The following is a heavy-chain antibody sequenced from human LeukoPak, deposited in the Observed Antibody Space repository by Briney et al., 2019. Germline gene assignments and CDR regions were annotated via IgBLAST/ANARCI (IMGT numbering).Heavy chain of an antibody. J-gene: IGHJ4*02. CDR1: GYTFTSYY. Sequence: ASVKVSCKASGYTFTSYYMHWVRQAPGQGLEWMGIINPSGGSTSYAQKFQGRVTMTRDTSTSTAYMELRSLRSDDTAVYCARHFYGSGTYYHFDYWGQGTLVTVSS. CDR2: INPSGGST. CDR3: ARHFYGSGTYYHFDY. D-gene: IGHD3-10*01. V-gene: IGHV1-46*01.